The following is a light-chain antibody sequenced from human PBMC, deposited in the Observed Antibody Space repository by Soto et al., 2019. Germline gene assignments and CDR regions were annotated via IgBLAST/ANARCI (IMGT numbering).Light chain of an antibody. V-gene: IGKV3-15*01. CDR2: GTS. Sequence: IVMTQSPATLSVSPGERATLSCGASQSVGTNLAWYQQKPGQAPRLLIHGTSTRATGIPARFSGSGSGTEFTLTISSLQSEDFAVYYCQRQSSWPRTFGQGTKVDIK. J-gene: IGKJ1*01. CDR3: QRQSSWPRT. CDR1: QSVGTN.